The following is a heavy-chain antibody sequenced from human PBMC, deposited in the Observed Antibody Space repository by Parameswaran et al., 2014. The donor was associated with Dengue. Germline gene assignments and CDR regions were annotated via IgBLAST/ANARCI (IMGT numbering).Heavy chain of an antibody. Sequence: AGGSLRLSCAVYGGSFSGYYWSWIRQPPGKGLEWIGEINHSGSTNYNPSLKSRVTISVDTSKNQFSLKLSSVTAADTAVYYCARESGTTVTYEGWFDPWGQGTLVTVSS. CDR1: GGSFSGYY. V-gene: IGHV4-34*01. CDR3: ARESGTTVTYEGWFDP. D-gene: IGHD4-17*01. J-gene: IGHJ5*02. CDR2: INHSGST.